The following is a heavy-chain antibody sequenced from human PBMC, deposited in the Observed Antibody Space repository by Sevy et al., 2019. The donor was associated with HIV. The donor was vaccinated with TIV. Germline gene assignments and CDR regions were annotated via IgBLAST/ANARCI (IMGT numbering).Heavy chain of an antibody. CDR3: ARVPTYYYGSATYFDY. J-gene: IGHJ4*02. Sequence: ASVKVSRKASGYNFASDGFSWVRQAPGQGLEWMGWIGVYNGNAKYAQVFQDRFTMTTDTSTSTAYMELRSLRSDDTAVYYCARVPTYYYGSATYFDYWGQGTLVTVSS. D-gene: IGHD3-10*01. CDR1: GYNFASDG. V-gene: IGHV1-18*04. CDR2: IGVYNGNA.